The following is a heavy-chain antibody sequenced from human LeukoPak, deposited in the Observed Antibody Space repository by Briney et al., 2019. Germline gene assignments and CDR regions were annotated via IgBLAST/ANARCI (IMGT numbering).Heavy chain of an antibody. CDR3: AKDRGGVKDI. CDR1: GFTFSSYG. J-gene: IGHJ3*02. Sequence: GSLRLSCAASGFTFSSYGMHWVRQAPGKGLEWVAVISYDGSNKYYADSVKGRFTISRDNSKNTLYLQMNSLRAEDTAVYYCAKDRGGVKDIWGQGTMVTVSS. CDR2: ISYDGSNK. D-gene: IGHD3-16*01. V-gene: IGHV3-30*18.